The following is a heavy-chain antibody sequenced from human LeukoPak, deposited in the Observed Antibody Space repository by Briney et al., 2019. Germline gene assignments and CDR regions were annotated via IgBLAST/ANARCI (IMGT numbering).Heavy chain of an antibody. V-gene: IGHV4-59*01. Sequence: SETLSLTCSVSGGSINNYYWSWIRQAPGKRLEWIGSVYHTGSTAYNPSLRSPVTISVDTSKNHFSLKVTSVTAADTAIYYCTRDRLGGAVASWIPDYWGQGILVTVSS. J-gene: IGHJ4*02. CDR2: VYHTGST. CDR3: TRDRLGGAVASWIPDY. CDR1: GGSINNYY. D-gene: IGHD3-3*01.